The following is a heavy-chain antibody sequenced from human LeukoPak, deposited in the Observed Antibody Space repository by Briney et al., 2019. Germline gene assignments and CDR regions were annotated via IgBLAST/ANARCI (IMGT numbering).Heavy chain of an antibody. CDR2: INHSGST. CDR3: ARGRPVLLWFGEPSNWFDP. D-gene: IGHD3-10*01. CDR1: GGSFSGYY. V-gene: IGHV4-34*01. Sequence: SETLSLTCAVYGGSFSGYYWSWIRQPPGKGLEWIGEINHSGSTNYNPSLKGRVTISVDTSKNQFSLKLSSVTAADTAVYYCARGRPVLLWFGEPSNWFDPWGQGTLVTVSS. J-gene: IGHJ5*02.